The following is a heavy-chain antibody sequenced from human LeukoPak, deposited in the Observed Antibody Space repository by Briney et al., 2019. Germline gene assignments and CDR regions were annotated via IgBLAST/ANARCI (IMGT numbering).Heavy chain of an antibody. V-gene: IGHV4-59*11. CDR1: GGSISSHY. Sequence: SETLSLTCTVSGGSISSHYWSWIRQPPGKGLEWIGYIYYSGSTNYNPSLKSRVTISVDTSKNQFSLKLSSVTAADTAVYYCARIAGGRGDYWGQGTLVTVSS. CDR2: IYYSGST. J-gene: IGHJ4*02. CDR3: ARIAGGRGDY. D-gene: IGHD3-10*01.